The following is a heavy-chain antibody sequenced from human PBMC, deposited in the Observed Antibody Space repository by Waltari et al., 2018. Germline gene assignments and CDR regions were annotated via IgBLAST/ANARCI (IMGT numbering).Heavy chain of an antibody. CDR1: GGSFSGYY. CDR3: ARGQFPRLRAFDI. V-gene: IGHV4-34*01. CDR2: INHSGST. D-gene: IGHD3-3*01. J-gene: IGHJ3*02. Sequence: QVQLQQWGAGLLKPSETLSLTCAVYGGSFSGYYWSWIRQPPGKGLEWIGEINHSGSTNYNPSLKSRVTISVDTSKNQFSLKRSSVTAADTAVYYCARGQFPRLRAFDIWGQGTMVTVSS.